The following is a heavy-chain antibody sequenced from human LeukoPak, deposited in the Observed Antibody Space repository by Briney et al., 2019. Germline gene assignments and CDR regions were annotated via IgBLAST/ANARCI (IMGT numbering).Heavy chain of an antibody. D-gene: IGHD2-15*01. CDR2: FDPEDGET. V-gene: IGHV1-24*01. Sequence: ASVKVSCKVSGYTLTELSMHWVRQAPGKGLEWMGGFDPEDGETIYVQKFQGRVTMTEDTSTDTAYMELSSLRSEDTAVYYCATVYCSGGSCYLRGWYYFDYWGQGTLVTVSS. J-gene: IGHJ4*02. CDR3: ATVYCSGGSCYLRGWYYFDY. CDR1: GYTLTELS.